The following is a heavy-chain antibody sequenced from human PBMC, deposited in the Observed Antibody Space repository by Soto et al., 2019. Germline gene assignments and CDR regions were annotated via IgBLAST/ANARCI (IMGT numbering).Heavy chain of an antibody. J-gene: IGHJ6*03. Sequence: GASVKVSCKASGYTFTSYGISWVRQAPGQGLEWMGWISAYNGNTNYAQKLQGRVTMTTDTSTSTAYMELRSLRSDDTAVYYCARAVVVAATLDPPRFYYYMDVWGKGTTVTVSS. CDR2: ISAYNGNT. CDR1: GYTFTSYG. V-gene: IGHV1-18*01. D-gene: IGHD2-15*01. CDR3: ARAVVVAATLDPPRFYYYMDV.